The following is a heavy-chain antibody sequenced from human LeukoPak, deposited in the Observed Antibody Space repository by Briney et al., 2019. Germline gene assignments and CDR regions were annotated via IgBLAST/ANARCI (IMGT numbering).Heavy chain of an antibody. Sequence: GGSLRLSCAASGFTFSSYSMNWVRQAPGKGLEWVSSISSSSYIYYADSVKGRFTISRDNAKNSLYLQMNSLRAEDTAVYYCARDWGYCSSTSCSRPIDYWGQGTLVTVSS. D-gene: IGHD2-2*01. J-gene: IGHJ4*02. CDR2: ISSSSYI. V-gene: IGHV3-21*01. CDR1: GFTFSSYS. CDR3: ARDWGYCSSTSCSRPIDY.